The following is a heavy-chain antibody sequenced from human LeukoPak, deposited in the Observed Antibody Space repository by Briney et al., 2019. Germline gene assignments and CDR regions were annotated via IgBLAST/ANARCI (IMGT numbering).Heavy chain of an antibody. Sequence: SETLSLTCTVSGGSISSYYWSWIRQPPGKGLEWIGYIYYSGSTNYNPSLKSRVTISVDTSKNQFSLKLSSVTAADTAVYYCARRSSSGYLLFDYWGQGTLVTVSS. CDR2: IYYSGST. D-gene: IGHD3-22*01. CDR1: GGSISSYY. CDR3: ARRSSSGYLLFDY. V-gene: IGHV4-59*08. J-gene: IGHJ4*02.